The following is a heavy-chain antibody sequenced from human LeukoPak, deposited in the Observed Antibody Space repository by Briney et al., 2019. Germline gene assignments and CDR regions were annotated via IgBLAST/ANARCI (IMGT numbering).Heavy chain of an antibody. V-gene: IGHV3-23*01. CDR1: GFTFSSYS. CDR3: AKWGDYDVLTGYYDSDY. J-gene: IGHJ4*02. CDR2: IGGSGGTT. Sequence: PGGSLRLSCAASGFTFSSYSMNWVRQAPGKGLEWVSAIGGSGGTTYYADSVKGRFTISRDNSKNTLYLQMRSLRAEDTAVYYCAKWGDYDVLTGYYDSDYWGQGTLVTVSS. D-gene: IGHD3-9*01.